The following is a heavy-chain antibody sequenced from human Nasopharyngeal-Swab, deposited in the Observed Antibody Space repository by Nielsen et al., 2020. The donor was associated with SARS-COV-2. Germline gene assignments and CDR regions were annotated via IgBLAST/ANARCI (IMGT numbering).Heavy chain of an antibody. CDR2: INIDGSVR. Sequence: GESLKISCTASGYTFSSYWMHWVRQVPGKGLVWVSRINIDGSVRGYADSVKGRFTISRDNARNTLYLQMNSLRGDDTAVYYCASRGPATDPSTRDLPYSRRTFDLWGRGTLVTVSS. V-gene: IGHV3-74*01. CDR1: GYTFSSYW. CDR3: ASRGPATDPSTRDLPYSRRTFDL. J-gene: IGHJ2*01. D-gene: IGHD3-22*01.